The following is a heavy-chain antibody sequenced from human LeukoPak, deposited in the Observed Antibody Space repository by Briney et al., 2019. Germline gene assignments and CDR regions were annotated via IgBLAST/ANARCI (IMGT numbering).Heavy chain of an antibody. CDR3: ARVEWYDSSGLPYN. V-gene: IGHV1-2*02. CDR1: GYTFTGYY. Sequence: ASVKVSCKASGYTFTGYYMHWVRQAPGQGLEWMGWINPNSGGTNYAQKFQARVTMTRDTSISTAYMELSRLRSDDTAVYYCARVEWYDSSGLPYNWGQGTLVTVSS. J-gene: IGHJ4*02. D-gene: IGHD3-22*01. CDR2: INPNSGGT.